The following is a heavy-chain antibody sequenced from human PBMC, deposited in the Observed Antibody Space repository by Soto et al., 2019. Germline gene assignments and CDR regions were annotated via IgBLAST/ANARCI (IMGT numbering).Heavy chain of an antibody. CDR2: INPNSGGT. D-gene: IGHD3-16*02. V-gene: IGHV1-2*04. CDR3: AVGLRELSLFGGFDS. CDR1: GYTFTGYY. Sequence: GTPVKVSCKASGYTFTGYYMLWVRQAPGQGPEWMGWINPNSGGTNYAQKFQGWVTMTRDTSISTAYMELSRLRSDDTAVYYCAVGLRELSLFGGFDSWGQGTMVTVSS. J-gene: IGHJ3*02.